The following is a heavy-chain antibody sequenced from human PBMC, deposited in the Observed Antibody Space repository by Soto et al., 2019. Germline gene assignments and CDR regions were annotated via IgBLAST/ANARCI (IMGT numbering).Heavy chain of an antibody. J-gene: IGHJ4*02. D-gene: IGHD2-15*01. CDR2: IWYDGSNK. Sequence: GGSLRLSCAASGFTFSSYGMHWVRQAPGKGLEWVAVIWYDGSNKYYADSVKGRFTISRDNSKNTLYLQMNSLRAEDTAVYYCARAGWGYCSGGSCYFDYWGQGTLVTVSS. V-gene: IGHV3-33*01. CDR3: ARAGWGYCSGGSCYFDY. CDR1: GFTFSSYG.